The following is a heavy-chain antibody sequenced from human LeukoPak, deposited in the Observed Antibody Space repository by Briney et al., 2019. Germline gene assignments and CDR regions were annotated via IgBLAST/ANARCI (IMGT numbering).Heavy chain of an antibody. V-gene: IGHV4-59*01. Sequence: SETLSLTCTVSGGSISSYYWSWIRQPPGKGLEWIGYIYYSGSTNYNPSLKSRVTISVDTSKNQFSLKLSSVTAADTAVYYCARALTRKSRIYYFDYWGQGTLVTVSS. CDR1: GGSISSYY. CDR3: ARALTRKSRIYYFDY. J-gene: IGHJ4*02. D-gene: IGHD1-14*01. CDR2: IYYSGST.